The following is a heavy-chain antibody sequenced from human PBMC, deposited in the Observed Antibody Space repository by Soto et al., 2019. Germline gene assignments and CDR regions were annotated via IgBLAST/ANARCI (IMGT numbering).Heavy chain of an antibody. Sequence: SETLSLTCAVYGGSFSGYYWSWIRQPPGKGLEWIGEINHSGSTNYNPSLKSRVTISVDTSKNQFSLKLSSVTAADTAVYYCAREGIXAINXDYLGQGTLVTVSS. CDR3: AREGIXAINXDY. D-gene: IGHD6-13*01. CDR2: INHSGST. J-gene: IGHJ4*02. CDR1: GGSFSGYY. V-gene: IGHV4-34*01.